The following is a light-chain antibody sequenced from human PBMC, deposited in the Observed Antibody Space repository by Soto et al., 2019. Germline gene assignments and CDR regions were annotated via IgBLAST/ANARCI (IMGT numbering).Light chain of an antibody. Sequence: NVLTQSPGTLSFSPGERATLSCRASQSVSSGYLAWYQQKPGQAPRLLIYGASSRATGIPDRFSGSGSGTDFTLTISRLEPEDFAVYYCQQYGSSRTFGQGTKVDIK. CDR1: QSVSSGY. J-gene: IGKJ1*01. CDR2: GAS. V-gene: IGKV3-20*01. CDR3: QQYGSSRT.